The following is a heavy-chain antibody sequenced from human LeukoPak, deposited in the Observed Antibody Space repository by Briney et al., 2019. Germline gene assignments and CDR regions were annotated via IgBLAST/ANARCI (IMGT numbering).Heavy chain of an antibody. D-gene: IGHD1-14*01. J-gene: IGHJ4*02. CDR3: AKSRNRNYDN. V-gene: IGHV5-51*03. Sequence: GESLKISCKGSGYSFSNYWIAWVRQMPGKGLEWMGIIYPGDSETGYSPSFQGQVTISADKSISTAYLQWSSLKASDTAKYYCAKSRNRNYDNWGQGTLVTVSS. CDR2: IYPGDSET. CDR1: GYSFSNYW.